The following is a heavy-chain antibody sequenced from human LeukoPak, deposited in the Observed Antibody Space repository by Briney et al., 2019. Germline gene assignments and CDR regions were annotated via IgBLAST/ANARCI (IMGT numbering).Heavy chain of an antibody. D-gene: IGHD3-22*01. Sequence: GGSLRLSCAASGFTFSSYAMSWVRQAPGKGLEWVSAISGSGGSTYYADSVKGRFTISRDNSKNTLYLKMNSLRAEDTAVYYCAKVGNRYYDSSGPFDYWGQGTLVTVSS. V-gene: IGHV3-23*01. CDR2: ISGSGGST. CDR1: GFTFSSYA. CDR3: AKVGNRYYDSSGPFDY. J-gene: IGHJ4*02.